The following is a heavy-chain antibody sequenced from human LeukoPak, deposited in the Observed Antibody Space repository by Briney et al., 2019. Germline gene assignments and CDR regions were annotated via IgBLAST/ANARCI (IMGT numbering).Heavy chain of an antibody. CDR1: GFTFCSYA. CDR2: IKQDGSEK. D-gene: IGHD3-22*01. J-gene: IGHJ4*02. Sequence: PGGSLRLSCAASGFTFCSYAMSWVRQAPGKGLEWVANIKQDGSEKYYVDSVKGRFTISRDNAKNSLYLQMNSLRAEDTAVYYCARTPFAYYYDMDYWGQGTLVTVSS. CDR3: ARTPFAYYYDMDY. V-gene: IGHV3-7*01.